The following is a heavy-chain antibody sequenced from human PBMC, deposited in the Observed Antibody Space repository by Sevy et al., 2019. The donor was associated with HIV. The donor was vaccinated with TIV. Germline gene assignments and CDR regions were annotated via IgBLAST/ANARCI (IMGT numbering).Heavy chain of an antibody. Sequence: LLQLSETLSLTCTVSGGSITSLYWNWIRQPPGKGLEWIANIYYNGHINYNPSLKSRVTLSLDTSKNQFSLRLSSVTAADTARYYCAGENAWGRGYSWGQGTLVTVSS. CDR2: IYYNGHI. CDR1: GGSITSLY. D-gene: IGHD1-26*01. V-gene: IGHV4-59*08. J-gene: IGHJ4*02. CDR3: AGENAWGRGYS.